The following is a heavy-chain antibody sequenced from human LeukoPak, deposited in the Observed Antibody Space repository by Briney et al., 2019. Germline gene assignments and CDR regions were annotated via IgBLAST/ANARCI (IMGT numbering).Heavy chain of an antibody. J-gene: IGHJ4*02. CDR2: IRSKANTYAT. Sequence: GGSLRLSCAASGFTFSASAMHWVRQASGKGLEWVGRIRSKANTYATAYAASVKGRFTISRDDSKNTAYLQMNSLKTEDTAVYYCTNGDYRVDYWGQGTLVTVSS. CDR1: GFTFSASA. D-gene: IGHD4-17*01. V-gene: IGHV3-73*01. CDR3: TNGDYRVDY.